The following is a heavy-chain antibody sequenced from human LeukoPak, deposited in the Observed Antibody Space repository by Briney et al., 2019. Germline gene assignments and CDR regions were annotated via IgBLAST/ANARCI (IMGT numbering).Heavy chain of an antibody. Sequence: GGSLRLSCVASGFPFSSYAMSWVRQAPGKGLEWVSAISGSGGSTYYADSVKGRFTISRDNSKNTLYLQMNSLRAEDTAVYYCAKEARYYDFWSGYYPFDYWGQGTLVTVSS. CDR3: AKEARYYDFWSGYYPFDY. J-gene: IGHJ4*02. V-gene: IGHV3-23*01. CDR2: ISGSGGST. D-gene: IGHD3-3*01. CDR1: GFPFSSYA.